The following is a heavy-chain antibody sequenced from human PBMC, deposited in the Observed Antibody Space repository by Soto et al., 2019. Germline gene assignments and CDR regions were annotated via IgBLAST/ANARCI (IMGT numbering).Heavy chain of an antibody. Sequence: ASVKVSCKASGYTFTGYYMHWVRQAPGQVLEGMGWINPNSGGTNYAQKFQGRVTMTRDTSISTAYMELSRLRSDDTAVYYCARNKIVVVKGYDAFDIWGQGTMVTVSS. J-gene: IGHJ3*02. D-gene: IGHD3-22*01. V-gene: IGHV1-2*02. CDR1: GYTFTGYY. CDR3: ARNKIVVVKGYDAFDI. CDR2: INPNSGGT.